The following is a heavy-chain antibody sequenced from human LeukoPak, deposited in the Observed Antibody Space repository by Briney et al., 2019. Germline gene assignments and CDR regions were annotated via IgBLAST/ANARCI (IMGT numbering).Heavy chain of an antibody. CDR3: ARGLSAAGPGHYYYGMDV. Sequence: GESLKISCKGSGYSFTSYWIGWVRQMPGKGLEWMGIIYPGDSDTRYSPSFQGQVTISADKSISTAYLQWSSLKASDTAMYYCARGLSAAGPGHYYYGMDVWGQGTTVTVSS. D-gene: IGHD6-13*01. J-gene: IGHJ6*02. V-gene: IGHV5-51*01. CDR2: IYPGDSDT. CDR1: GYSFTSYW.